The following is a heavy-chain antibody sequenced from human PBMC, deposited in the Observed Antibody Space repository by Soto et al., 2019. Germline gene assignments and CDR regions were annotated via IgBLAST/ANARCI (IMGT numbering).Heavy chain of an antibody. CDR1: GFMFSSAW. D-gene: IGHD1-1*01. J-gene: IGHJ4*02. CDR2: IKSKKDGGAR. Sequence: EVQVVESGGDLVEPGGSLRLSCETSGFMFSSAWMSCVRQAPGKGLEWVARIKSKKDGGARDYAAPVNGRFSISRDDSKSTVYLQMNSLRAEDTALYYCVEGWNDFWGQGTLVTVSS. CDR3: VEGWNDF. V-gene: IGHV3-15*01.